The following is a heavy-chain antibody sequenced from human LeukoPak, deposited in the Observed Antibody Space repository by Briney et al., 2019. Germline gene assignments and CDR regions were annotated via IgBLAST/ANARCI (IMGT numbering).Heavy chain of an antibody. V-gene: IGHV3-74*01. CDR1: GFTFSSSW. J-gene: IGHJ4*02. D-gene: IGHD2-21*02. CDR2: INPDGSTT. Sequence: GVLRLSCAASGFTFSSSWMHWVRQAPGKGLVWVSRINPDGSTTSHADSVKGRFTISRDNAKNTVYLQMNSLRAEDTAVYYCARGVGGDRDYWGQGTLVTVSS. CDR3: ARGVGGDRDY.